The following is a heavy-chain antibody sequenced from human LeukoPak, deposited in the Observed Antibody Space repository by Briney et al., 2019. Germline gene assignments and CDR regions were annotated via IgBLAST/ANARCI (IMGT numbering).Heavy chain of an antibody. CDR2: IYHSGST. J-gene: IGHJ4*02. Sequence: SETLSLTCAVSGYSISSGYYWGWIRQPPGQGLEWIGSIYHSGSTYYNPSLKSRVTISVDTSKNQFSLKLSSVTAADTAVYYCANIRTRGAVAVLDWGQGTLVTVSS. CDR3: ANIRTRGAVAVLD. V-gene: IGHV4-38-2*01. CDR1: GYSISSGYY. D-gene: IGHD6-19*01.